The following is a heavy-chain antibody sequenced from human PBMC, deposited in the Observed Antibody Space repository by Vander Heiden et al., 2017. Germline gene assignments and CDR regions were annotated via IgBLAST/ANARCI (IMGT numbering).Heavy chain of an antibody. CDR1: GFTFSSYG. J-gene: IGHJ6*02. CDR3: AKGGRITGTTFYYYGMDV. V-gene: IGHV3-30*18. D-gene: IGHD1-7*01. Sequence: LRLSCAASGFTFSSYGMHWVRQAPGKGLEWVAVISYDGSNKYYADSVKGRFTISRDNSKNTLYLQMNSLRAEDTAVYYCAKGGRITGTTFYYYGMDVWGQGTTVTVSS. CDR2: ISYDGSNK.